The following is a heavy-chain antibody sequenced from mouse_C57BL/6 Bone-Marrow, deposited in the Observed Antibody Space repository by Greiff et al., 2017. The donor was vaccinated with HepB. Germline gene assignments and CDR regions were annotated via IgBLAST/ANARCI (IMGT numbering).Heavy chain of an antibody. Sequence: EVQLQQSGPELVKPGASVKMSCKASGYTFTDYNMHWVKQSHGKSLEWIGYINPNNGGNSYNQKFKGKATLTVNKSSSTAYMELRSLTSEDSAVYYCARLVDYDGFAYWGQGTTLTVSS. J-gene: IGHJ2*01. CDR2: INPNNGGN. CDR1: GYTFTDYN. V-gene: IGHV1-22*01. D-gene: IGHD2-4*01. CDR3: ARLVDYDGFAY.